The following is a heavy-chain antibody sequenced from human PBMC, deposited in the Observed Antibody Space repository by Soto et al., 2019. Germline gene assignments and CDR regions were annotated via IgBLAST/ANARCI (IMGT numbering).Heavy chain of an antibody. CDR2: IKQDGSEK. D-gene: IGHD6-13*01. Sequence: GGSLRLSCAASGFTFSSYWMSWVRQAPGKGLEWVANIKQDGSEKYYVDSVKGRFTISRDNAKNSLYLQMNSLRAEDMAVYYCARAAAGFKWYYYMDVWGKGTTVTVSS. J-gene: IGHJ6*03. V-gene: IGHV3-7*01. CDR3: ARAAAGFKWYYYMDV. CDR1: GFTFSSYW.